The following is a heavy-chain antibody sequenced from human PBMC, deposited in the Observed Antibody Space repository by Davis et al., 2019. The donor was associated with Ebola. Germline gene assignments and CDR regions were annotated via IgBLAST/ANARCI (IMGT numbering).Heavy chain of an antibody. D-gene: IGHD6-19*01. J-gene: IGHJ5*02. CDR1: GDSLSSHSAA. CDR2: TYYRSKWYN. CDR3: ARDESIAVAGPRGWFDP. Sequence: SQTLSLTCAISGDSLSSHSAAWNWIRQSPSRGLEWLGRTYYRSKWYNDYAVSVKSRITINADTSKNQLSLQLNSVTPEDTAVYYCARDESIAVAGPRGWFDPWGQGTLVTVSS. V-gene: IGHV6-1*01.